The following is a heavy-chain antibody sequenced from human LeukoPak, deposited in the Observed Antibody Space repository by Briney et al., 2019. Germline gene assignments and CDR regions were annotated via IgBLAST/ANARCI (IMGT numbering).Heavy chain of an antibody. CDR3: ARDSSEFRSLIPH. V-gene: IGHV1-69*13. Sequence: ASVKVSCKASGGTFSRHAISWVRPSPGQGLEWMGGIIPIFGTPNYVQKFQGRVTITADESTSTAYMELSSLRSEDTAVYYCARDSSEFRSLIPHWGQGTLVTVSS. J-gene: IGHJ1*01. CDR1: GGTFSRHA. D-gene: IGHD2-21*01. CDR2: IIPIFGTP.